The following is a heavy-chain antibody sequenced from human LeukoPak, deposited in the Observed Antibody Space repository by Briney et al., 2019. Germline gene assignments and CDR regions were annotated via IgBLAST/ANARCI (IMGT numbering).Heavy chain of an antibody. Sequence: GGSLRLSCAASGFTFSSYWMHWVRQAPGKGLMWVSGINTDGSSTSYADSVKGRFTISRDNAKNTLFLQMNSLRAEGTAVYYCYGANAEHWGQGTLVTVSS. D-gene: IGHD4-23*01. J-gene: IGHJ1*01. CDR2: INTDGSST. CDR1: GFTFSSYW. V-gene: IGHV3-74*01. CDR3: YGANAEH.